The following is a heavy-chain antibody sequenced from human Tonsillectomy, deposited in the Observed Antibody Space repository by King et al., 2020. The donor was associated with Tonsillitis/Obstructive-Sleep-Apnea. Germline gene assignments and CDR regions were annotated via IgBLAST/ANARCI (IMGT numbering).Heavy chain of an antibody. J-gene: IGHJ6*03. V-gene: IGHV1-18*01. CDR2: ISAYNGNT. Sequence: VQLVESGAEVKKPGASVKVSCTASGYTFTSYGISWVRQAPGQGLEWMGWISAYNGNTDYAQKLQGRVSMSTDTSTSTAYMEVRSLRSDDTAVYYCARGCSGYDGDYYYYMDVWGKGTTVTVSS. D-gene: IGHD5-12*01. CDR1: GYTFTSYG. CDR3: ARGCSGYDGDYYYYMDV.